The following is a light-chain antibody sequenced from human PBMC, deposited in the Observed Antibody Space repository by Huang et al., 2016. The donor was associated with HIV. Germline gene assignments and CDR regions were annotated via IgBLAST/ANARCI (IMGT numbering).Light chain of an antibody. CDR2: KSS. J-gene: IGKJ2*01. CDR1: QGITRW. CDR3: QQYNNYPYT. V-gene: IGKV1-5*03. Sequence: DIQMTQSPSTLAASVGDRVTISCRASQGITRWLACYQQKPGKAPKLLIHKSSTLETGVPSRFSGSGSGTEFTLTINSLQPDDFATYYCQQYNNYPYTFGQGTKLEIK.